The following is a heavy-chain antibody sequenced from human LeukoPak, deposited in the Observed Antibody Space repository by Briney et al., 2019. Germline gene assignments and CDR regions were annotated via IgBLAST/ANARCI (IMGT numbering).Heavy chain of an antibody. D-gene: IGHD2-2*01. CDR3: ARDRGSEYCSSTSCYHYYYYMDV. V-gene: IGHV1-2*02. CDR1: GYTFTGYY. CDR2: INPNSVGT. J-gene: IGHJ6*03. Sequence: ASVKVSCKASGYTFTGYYMHWVRQAPGQGLEWMGWINPNSVGTNYAQKFQGRVTMTRDTSISTAYMELSRLRSDDTAVYYCARDRGSEYCSSTSCYHYYYYMDVWAKGTTVTVSS.